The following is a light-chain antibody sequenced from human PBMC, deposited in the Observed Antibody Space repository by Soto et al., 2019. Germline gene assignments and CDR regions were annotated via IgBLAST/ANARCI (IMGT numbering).Light chain of an antibody. CDR3: QKSDHLPL. V-gene: IGKV1-33*01. J-gene: IGKJ3*01. CDR2: DAY. CDR1: HDIGNS. Sequence: IQMPQSPPSLSASVGDKVTITCQASHDIGNSLNWYQDKPGQPPKLVIYDAYNLETGVPSTFSGNGYGTDFTFTISSLRPEDIATYYCQKSDHLPLFGPGTKVDIK.